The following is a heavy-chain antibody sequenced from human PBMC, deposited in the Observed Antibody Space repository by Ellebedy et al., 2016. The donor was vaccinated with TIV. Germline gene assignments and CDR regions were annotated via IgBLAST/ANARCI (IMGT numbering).Heavy chain of an antibody. D-gene: IGHD6-19*01. V-gene: IGHV3-30*04. J-gene: IGHJ4*02. CDR2: ISYDGNIK. Sequence: GGSLRLSXVASKFTFSSYSMHWVRQPPGKGLEWVAAISYDGNIKYHADSVKGRFTISRDTSKNTLFLQMNSLRTEDTAVYYCVRDQWLVDHWGQGTLVTVSS. CDR1: KFTFSSYS. CDR3: VRDQWLVDH.